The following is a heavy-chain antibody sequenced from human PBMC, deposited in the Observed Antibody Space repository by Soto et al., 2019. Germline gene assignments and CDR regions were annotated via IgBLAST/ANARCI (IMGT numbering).Heavy chain of an antibody. CDR1: GGSISSSNW. CDR3: ARVHRWLRPQKGKLVWGPKQYYDDGMDV. D-gene: IGHD5-12*01. Sequence: QVQLQESGPGLVKPSGTLSLTCAVSGGSISSSNWWNWVRQPPGTGLEWIGEIYHSGDTNYNPALQGRVTISVDKSKTQFSLNLNSVTAADTAVYYCARVHRWLRPQKGKLVWGPKQYYDDGMDVWGQGTTVTVSS. CDR2: IYHSGDT. V-gene: IGHV4-4*02. J-gene: IGHJ6*02.